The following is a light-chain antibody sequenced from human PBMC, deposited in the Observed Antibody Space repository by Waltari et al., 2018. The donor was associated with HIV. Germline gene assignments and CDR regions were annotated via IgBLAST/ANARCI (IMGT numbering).Light chain of an antibody. Sequence: QSVLTQPPSVSGAPGQRVTISCTGSSSNIGAGYDVNWYQQLPGTAPKLLIYNNSNRPSGVPDRFSGSKSGTSASLAITGLQAEDEADYYCQSYDSSLSGSDVFG. V-gene: IGLV1-40*01. CDR3: QSYDSSLSGSDV. CDR1: SSNIGAGYD. CDR2: NNS. J-gene: IGLJ1*01.